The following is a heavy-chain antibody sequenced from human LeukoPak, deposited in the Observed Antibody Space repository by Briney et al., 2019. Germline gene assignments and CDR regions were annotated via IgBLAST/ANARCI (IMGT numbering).Heavy chain of an antibody. J-gene: IGHJ4*02. Sequence: GGSLRLSCAASGFTFSSFWMTWVRQAPGKGLEWVANINQDGSEKYYVDSVTGRFTISRDNAKNSVYLQMKSLRAQDTAVYYCARDGGVSGYDLLDYWGQGTLVA. CDR3: ARDGGVSGYDLLDY. V-gene: IGHV3-7*01. D-gene: IGHD5-12*01. CDR2: INQDGSEK. CDR1: GFTFSSFW.